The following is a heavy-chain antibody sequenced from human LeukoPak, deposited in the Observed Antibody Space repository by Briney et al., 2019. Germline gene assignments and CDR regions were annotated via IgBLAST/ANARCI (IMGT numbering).Heavy chain of an antibody. CDR1: GESSFSSYY. CDR2: INHSGYT. CDR3: SRQVVGNDY. D-gene: IGHD3-22*01. J-gene: IGHJ4*02. Sequence: SETLSLTCAVYGESSFSSYYWSWIRQTPGGALEWIGEINHSGYTNYNPSLKSRVTLPIDTSKNQFSLRLNSVTAADTAVYYCSRQVVGNDYWGQGTLVTVSS. V-gene: IGHV4-34*01.